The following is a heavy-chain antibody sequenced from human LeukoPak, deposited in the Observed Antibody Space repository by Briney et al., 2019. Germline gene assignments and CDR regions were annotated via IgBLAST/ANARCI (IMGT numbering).Heavy chain of an antibody. J-gene: IGHJ3*02. CDR3: ARAGVDTAMVGAFDI. V-gene: IGHV3-53*01. CDR2: IYSGGST. D-gene: IGHD5-18*01. CDR1: GFTVSSNY. Sequence: GGSLRLSCAASGFTVSSNYMSWVRQAPGKGLEWVSVIYSGGSTYYADSVKGRFTISRDNSKNTLYLQMNSLRAEDTAVYNCARAGVDTAMVGAFDIWGQGTMVTVSS.